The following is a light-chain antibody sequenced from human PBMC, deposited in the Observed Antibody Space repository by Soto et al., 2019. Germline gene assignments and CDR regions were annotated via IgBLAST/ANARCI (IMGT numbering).Light chain of an antibody. J-gene: IGLJ1*01. Sequence: QSALTQPASVSGSPGQSITISFTGTSSDVGGYNYVSWYQQHPGIAPKLLIYGVTNRPPGVSPRFSGSKSGNTASLTISGLQAEDEADYHCSSYTSASTLLYLFGTGTKVTVL. CDR1: SSDVGGYNY. CDR2: GVT. CDR3: SSYTSASTLLYL. V-gene: IGLV2-14*01.